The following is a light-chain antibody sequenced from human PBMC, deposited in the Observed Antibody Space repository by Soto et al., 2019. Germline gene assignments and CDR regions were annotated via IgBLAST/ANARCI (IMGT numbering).Light chain of an antibody. CDR3: QQYSDNWT. J-gene: IGKJ1*01. Sequence: DIQMTQSPSTLSASVGDRVTITCRASQSISSWLAWYQQKPGTAPNLLIYKASTLQGGVPSRFSGSGSGTKFTLTIISLQPDDSAIYYCQQYSDNWTFGQGTKVDIK. CDR2: KAS. V-gene: IGKV1-5*03. CDR1: QSISSW.